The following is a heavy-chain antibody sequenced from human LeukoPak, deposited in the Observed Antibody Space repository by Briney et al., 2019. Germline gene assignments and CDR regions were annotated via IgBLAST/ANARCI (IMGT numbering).Heavy chain of an antibody. D-gene: IGHD6-19*01. CDR3: ARAGSSQWLIGLFDF. V-gene: IGHV3-73*01. J-gene: IGHJ4*02. CDR1: GFTFSGSA. Sequence: GGSLRLSCAASGFTFSGSAMHWVRQASGKGLEWVGRIRSKANSYATAYAASVKGRFTISRDNAKKSLFLEMNSLRAEDTAVYYCARAGSSQWLIGLFDFWGQGTLVTVSS. CDR2: IRSKANSYAT.